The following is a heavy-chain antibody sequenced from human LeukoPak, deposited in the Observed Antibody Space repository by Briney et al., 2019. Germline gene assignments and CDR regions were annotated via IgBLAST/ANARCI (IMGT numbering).Heavy chain of an antibody. J-gene: IGHJ4*02. V-gene: IGHV4-39*01. D-gene: IGHD6-19*01. CDR1: GDSISSSVSY. CDR3: ARRLSSDGSGWPFDY. Sequence: PSETLSLTCTVSGDSISSSVSYWGWIRQPPGKGLEWIGSMSYSGRTYYNPSFKSRVTVSVDTSKNQFSLRLSSVTAADTAVYYRARRLSSDGSGWPFDYWGQGTLVTVSS. CDR2: MSYSGRT.